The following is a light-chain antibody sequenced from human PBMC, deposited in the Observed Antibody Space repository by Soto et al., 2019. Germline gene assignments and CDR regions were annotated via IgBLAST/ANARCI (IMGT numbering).Light chain of an antibody. V-gene: IGKV3-15*01. Sequence: EIVMTQSPASLSVSPGDGATLSCRASQSVASNVAWYQQKPGQGPRLLIHGASTRAVGVPPRFSGSGSGTDFTLTISSLQSEDFAVYYCEQYHNCCPQYTCGQGPKLQIK. J-gene: IGKJ2*01. CDR1: QSVASN. CDR2: GAS. CDR3: EQYHNCCPQYT.